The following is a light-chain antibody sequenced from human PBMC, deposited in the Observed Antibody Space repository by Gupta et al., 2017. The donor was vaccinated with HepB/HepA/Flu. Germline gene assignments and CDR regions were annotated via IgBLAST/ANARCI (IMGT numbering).Light chain of an antibody. Sequence: DIVMTQSPLSLPVTPGEPASISCRSSQSLLHSNGKTYLDWYVQKPVQPPQVMIYCGSKSAYGVTDWFSGSGELKEFTLKSSRGEDEDGGVYYGIQDLPTMAFGQGTKVEIK. CDR1: QSLLHSNGKTY. V-gene: IGKV2-28*01. J-gene: IGKJ1*01. CDR3: IQDLPTMA. CDR2: CGS.